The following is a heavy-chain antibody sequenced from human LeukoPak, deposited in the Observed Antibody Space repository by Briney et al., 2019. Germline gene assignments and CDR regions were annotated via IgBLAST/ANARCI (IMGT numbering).Heavy chain of an antibody. Sequence: PGGSLRLSCAASGFTFSSYWMSWVRQAPGKGLEWVANIKQDGSEKYYVDSVKGRFTISRDNAKKSLYLQMNSLRAQDTALYYCARAKIIDFYYYYMDVWGRGTTVTVSS. CDR1: GFTFSSYW. CDR3: ARAKIIDFYYYYMDV. V-gene: IGHV3-7*03. CDR2: IKQDGSEK. J-gene: IGHJ6*03.